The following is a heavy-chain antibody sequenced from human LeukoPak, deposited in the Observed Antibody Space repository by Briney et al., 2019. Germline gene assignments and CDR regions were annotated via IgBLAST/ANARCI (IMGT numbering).Heavy chain of an antibody. D-gene: IGHD2-2*01. J-gene: IGHJ6*02. V-gene: IGHV3-30*04. Sequence: GGSLRLSCVASGFTFSSYAMHWVRQAPGKGLEWVAVISYDGSNKYYADSVKGRFTISRDNSKNTLYLQMNSLRAEDTAVYYCARTSRADQLLYYYYGMDVWGQGTTVTVSS. CDR3: ARTSRADQLLYYYYGMDV. CDR2: ISYDGSNK. CDR1: GFTFSSYA.